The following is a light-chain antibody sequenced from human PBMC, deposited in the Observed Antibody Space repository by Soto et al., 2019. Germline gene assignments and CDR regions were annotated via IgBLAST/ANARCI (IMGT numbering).Light chain of an antibody. CDR1: GSDVGGYNY. V-gene: IGLV2-14*01. Sequence: QSALTQPRSVSESPGQSVTISCTGTGSDVGGYNYVSWYQQHPGKAPKLMIYEVSYRPSGVSNRFSGSKSGNTASLTISGLQADDEADYYCSSYTSSSTLNYVFGTGTKVTAL. J-gene: IGLJ1*01. CDR3: SSYTSSSTLNYV. CDR2: EVS.